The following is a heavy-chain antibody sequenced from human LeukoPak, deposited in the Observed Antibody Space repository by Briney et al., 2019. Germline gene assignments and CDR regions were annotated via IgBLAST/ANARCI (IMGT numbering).Heavy chain of an antibody. J-gene: IGHJ4*02. CDR3: ASSPQYYYDSSGYYGY. CDR1: GGSISSSNW. CDR2: IYHSGST. Sequence: SETLSLTCAVSGGSISSSNWWSWVRQPPGKGLEWIGEIYHSGSTNYNPSLKSRVTISVDKSKNQFSLKLSSVTAADTAVYYCASSPQYYYDSSGYYGYWGQGTLVTVSS. V-gene: IGHV4-4*02. D-gene: IGHD3-22*01.